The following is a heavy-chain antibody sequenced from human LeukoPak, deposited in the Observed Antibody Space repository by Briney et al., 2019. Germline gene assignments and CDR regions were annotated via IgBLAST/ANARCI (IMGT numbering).Heavy chain of an antibody. CDR2: IIPIFGTA. CDR3: ARVPGSAYYDSSGYDGYYYYYGMDV. D-gene: IGHD3-22*01. Sequence: SVTVSCKASGGTFSSYAISWVRQAPGQGLEWMGGIIPIFGTANYAQKFQGRVTITADESTSTAYMELSSLRSEDTAVYYCARVPGSAYYDSSGYDGYYYYYGMDVWGQGTAVSVSS. V-gene: IGHV1-69*13. CDR1: GGTFSSYA. J-gene: IGHJ6*02.